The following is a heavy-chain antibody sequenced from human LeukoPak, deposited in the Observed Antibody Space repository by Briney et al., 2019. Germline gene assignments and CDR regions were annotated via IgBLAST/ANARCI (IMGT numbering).Heavy chain of an antibody. CDR3: ASTDLGYCSGGSCHSAATRPRFDP. Sequence: ASVKVSCKASGGTFSSYAISWVRQAPGQGLEWMGRIIPILGIANYAQKFQGRVTITADKSTSTAYMELSSLRSEDTAVYYCASTDLGYCSGGSCHSAATRPRFDPWGQGTLVTVSS. CDR1: GGTFSSYA. J-gene: IGHJ5*02. CDR2: IIPILGIA. D-gene: IGHD2-15*01. V-gene: IGHV1-69*04.